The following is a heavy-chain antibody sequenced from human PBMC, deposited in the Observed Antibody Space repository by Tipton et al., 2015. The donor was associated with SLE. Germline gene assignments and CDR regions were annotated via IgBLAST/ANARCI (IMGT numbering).Heavy chain of an antibody. D-gene: IGHD1-26*01. CDR1: GGSITSRY. CDR2: IYYSGTT. J-gene: IGHJ4*02. Sequence: TLSLTCTVSGGSITSRYWNWVRQPPGKGLEWIGYIYYSGTTSYNSSLKSRVTISVGTSKNQFSLKLSSVTAADTAVYYCARSGSYSQFDYWGQGTLVTVSS. CDR3: ARSGSYSQFDY. V-gene: IGHV4-59*11.